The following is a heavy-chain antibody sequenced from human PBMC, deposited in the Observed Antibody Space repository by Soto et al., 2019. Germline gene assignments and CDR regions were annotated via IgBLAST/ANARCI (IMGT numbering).Heavy chain of an antibody. Sequence: PSETLSLTCTVSGGSISSNYWTWIRQPPGKGLEWIGYVYNGGSTNYNPSLKSRVTISEDTSKSQFSLKVNSMTAADTAVYYCARYRRQAVSVYSFDNWGQGLLVTVSS. CDR3: ARYRRQAVSVYSFDN. CDR2: VYNGGST. CDR1: GGSISSNY. V-gene: IGHV4-59*01. J-gene: IGHJ5*02. D-gene: IGHD2-8*01.